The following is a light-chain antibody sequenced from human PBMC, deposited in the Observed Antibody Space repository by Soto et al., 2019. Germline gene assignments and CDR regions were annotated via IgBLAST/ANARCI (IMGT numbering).Light chain of an antibody. V-gene: IGLV1-40*01. Sequence: QSVLTQPPSVSGAPGQRVTISCTGDTSNIGAGEDVHWYQQLPRTAPKLLIFGNTNRPSGVPDRFSGSKSDTSASLAITGLQAEDEADYYCQSYDSSLRGFVFGTGTKVTVL. J-gene: IGLJ1*01. CDR1: TSNIGAGED. CDR2: GNT. CDR3: QSYDSSLRGFV.